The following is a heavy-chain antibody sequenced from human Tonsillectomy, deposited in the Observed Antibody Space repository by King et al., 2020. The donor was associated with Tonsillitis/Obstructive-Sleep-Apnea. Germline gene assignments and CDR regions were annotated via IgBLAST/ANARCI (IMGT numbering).Heavy chain of an antibody. Sequence: VQLQQWGAGLLKPSETLSLTCAVSGGSFSGYYWSWIRQPPGKGLEWIGETNHSGSTNYSPSLKSRVTISIDTSKNQFSLKLTSLTAADTAVYYCAMGEVGATTIYYYYALDVWGQGTTVTVSS. CDR1: GGSFSGYY. CDR2: TNHSGST. D-gene: IGHD1-26*01. CDR3: AMGEVGATTIYYYYALDV. V-gene: IGHV4-34*01. J-gene: IGHJ6*02.